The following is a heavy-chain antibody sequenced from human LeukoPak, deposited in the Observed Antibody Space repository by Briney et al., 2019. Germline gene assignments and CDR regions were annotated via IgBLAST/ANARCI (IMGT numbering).Heavy chain of an antibody. CDR3: ASLVAGTEGYYFDY. CDR2: INPSDGST. J-gene: IGHJ4*02. CDR1: GYTFTSYY. D-gene: IGHD6-19*01. Sequence: ASVKVSCKASGYTFTSYYMNWVRQAPGQGLEWMGIINPSDGSTRYAQKFQGRVTMTTDTSTSTAYMELRSLRSDDTAVYYCASLVAGTEGYYFDYWGQGTLVTVSS. V-gene: IGHV1-46*01.